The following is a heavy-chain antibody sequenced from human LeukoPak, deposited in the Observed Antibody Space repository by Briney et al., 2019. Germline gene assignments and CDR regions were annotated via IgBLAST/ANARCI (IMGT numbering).Heavy chain of an antibody. CDR3: AREILAPGKTHDY. J-gene: IGHJ4*02. Sequence: GGSLRLSCAASGFTFSNYWMHWVRQAPGKGLVWVSGINDDGSATFYADSVKGRFTISRDNAKNTLYLQMNSLSAEDTALYYCAREILAPGKTHDYWGQGTLVTVSS. V-gene: IGHV3-74*01. CDR1: GFTFSNYW. CDR2: INDDGSAT.